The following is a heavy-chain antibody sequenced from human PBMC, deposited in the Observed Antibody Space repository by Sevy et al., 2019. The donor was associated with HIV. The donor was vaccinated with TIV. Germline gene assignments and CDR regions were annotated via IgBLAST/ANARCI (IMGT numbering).Heavy chain of an antibody. D-gene: IGHD2-15*01. V-gene: IGHV4-59*02. J-gene: IGHJ5*02. CDR2: KHYGGTY. CDR1: GGTVNNHY. Sequence: SETLSLTCFASGGTVNNHYWSWIRQSPGKGLEWIGYKHYGGTYSYNPSLKSRLTLSLDRPNNQFSMQLTSVTAADTAIYYCARFDSNFDPRFDPWGQGTLVTVSS. CDR3: ARFDSNFDPRFDP.